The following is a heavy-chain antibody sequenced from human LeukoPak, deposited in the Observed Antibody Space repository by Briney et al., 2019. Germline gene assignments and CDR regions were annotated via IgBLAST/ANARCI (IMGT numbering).Heavy chain of an antibody. V-gene: IGHV3-11*06. J-gene: IGHJ1*01. CDR3: ARDSSSWSPKYFQH. D-gene: IGHD6-13*01. CDR2: ISSSSSYT. CDR1: GFTFRSYE. Sequence: GGSLRLSCAASGFTFRSYEMSWIRQAPGKGLEWVSYISSSSSYTNYADSVKGRFTISRDNAKNSLYLQMNSLRAEDTAVYYCARDSSSWSPKYFQHWGQGTLVTVSS.